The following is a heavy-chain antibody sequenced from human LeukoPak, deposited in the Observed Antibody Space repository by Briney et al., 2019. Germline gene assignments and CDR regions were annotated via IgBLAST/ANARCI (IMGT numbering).Heavy chain of an antibody. CDR2: INEDGSNK. V-gene: IGHV3-7*03. Sequence: GGSLRLSCAASGFSFSNHYMRWIRQAPGKGLEWVANINEDGSNKWHLGSVKGRFTISRDNAKNSLFLQMSSLRAEDTALYHCARMGILMVTANDGFDIWGHGTKVTVSS. J-gene: IGHJ3*02. CDR1: GFSFSNHY. D-gene: IGHD2-21*02. CDR3: ARMGILMVTANDGFDI.